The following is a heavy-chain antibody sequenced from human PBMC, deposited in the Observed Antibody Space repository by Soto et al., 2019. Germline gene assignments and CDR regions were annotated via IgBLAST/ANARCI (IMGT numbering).Heavy chain of an antibody. CDR1: GGSFSGYY. D-gene: IGHD3-3*01. V-gene: IGHV4-34*01. CDR2: INHSGST. J-gene: IGHJ6*03. CDR3: ARGKGTIFGVVILYYYYMDV. Sequence: KTSETLSLTCAVYGGSFSGYYWSWIRQPPGKGLEWIGEINHSGSTNYNPSLKSRVTISVDTSKNQFSLKLSSVTAADTAVYYCARGKGTIFGVVILYYYYMDVWGKGTTVTVSS.